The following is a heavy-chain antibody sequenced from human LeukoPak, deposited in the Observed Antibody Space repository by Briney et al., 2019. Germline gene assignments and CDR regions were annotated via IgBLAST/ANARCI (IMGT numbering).Heavy chain of an antibody. CDR2: IYTSGST. CDR3: ASAHSGYYYYYMDV. CDR1: GGSISSYY. D-gene: IGHD3-10*01. Sequence: PSETLSLTCTISGGSISSYYWSWIRQPAGKGLEWIGRIYTSGSTNYNPSLKSRVTMSVDTSKNQFSLKLSSVTAADTAVYYCASAHSGYYYYYMDVWGKGTTVTVSS. J-gene: IGHJ6*03. V-gene: IGHV4-4*07.